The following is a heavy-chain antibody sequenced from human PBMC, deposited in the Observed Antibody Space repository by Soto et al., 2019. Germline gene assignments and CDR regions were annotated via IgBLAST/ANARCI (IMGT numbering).Heavy chain of an antibody. J-gene: IGHJ6*02. V-gene: IGHV1-69*02. CDR2: IIPILGIA. Sequence: KVSCKASGGTFSSYTISWVRQAPGQGLEWMGRIIPILGIANYAQKFQGRVTITADKSTSTAYMELSSLRSEDTAVYYCARGLVSYSSGWYDYYYYGMDVWGQGTTVTFSS. CDR1: GGTFSSYT. CDR3: ARGLVSYSSGWYDYYYYGMDV. D-gene: IGHD6-19*01.